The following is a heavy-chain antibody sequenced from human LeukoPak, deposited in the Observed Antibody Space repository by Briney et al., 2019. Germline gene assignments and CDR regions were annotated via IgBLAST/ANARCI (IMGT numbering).Heavy chain of an antibody. Sequence: ASVKVSCKASGYTFTSYGISWVRQAPGQGLEWMGWISAYNGNTNYAQKLQGRVTMTTDTSTSTAYMELRSLRSDDTAVYYFARDLPDYYYDSSGYLYDYWGQGTLVTVSS. CDR2: ISAYNGNT. CDR1: GYTFTSYG. V-gene: IGHV1-18*01. J-gene: IGHJ4*02. D-gene: IGHD3-22*01. CDR3: ARDLPDYYYDSSGYLYDY.